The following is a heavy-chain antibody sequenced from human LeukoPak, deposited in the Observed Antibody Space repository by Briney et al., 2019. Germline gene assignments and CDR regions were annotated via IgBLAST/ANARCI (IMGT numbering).Heavy chain of an antibody. CDR1: GGSFSGYY. CDR3: ARGQGIASAAFLGV. J-gene: IGHJ6*02. D-gene: IGHD6-13*01. V-gene: IGHV4-34*01. Sequence: SETLSLTCAVYGGSFSGYYWSGIRQPPGKGLEWIGEINHSGSTNYNPSLKSRVTISVDTSKNQFSLKLSSVTAAETAVYYCARGQGIASAAFLGVWGQGTTVTVSS. CDR2: INHSGST.